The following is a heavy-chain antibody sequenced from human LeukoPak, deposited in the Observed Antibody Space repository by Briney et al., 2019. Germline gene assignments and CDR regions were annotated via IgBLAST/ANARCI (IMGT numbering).Heavy chain of an antibody. Sequence: GGSLRLSCAATGFTFSSYWMSWVRQAPGKGLEWVANIKEDGSAKYYVDSVKGRFTISRDNAKSSLYLQMNSLRAEDTAVYYCARDSPGYGGYVRWGQGTLVTVSS. CDR3: ARDSPGYGGYVR. V-gene: IGHV3-7*01. D-gene: IGHD5-12*01. J-gene: IGHJ4*02. CDR1: GFTFSSYW. CDR2: IKEDGSAK.